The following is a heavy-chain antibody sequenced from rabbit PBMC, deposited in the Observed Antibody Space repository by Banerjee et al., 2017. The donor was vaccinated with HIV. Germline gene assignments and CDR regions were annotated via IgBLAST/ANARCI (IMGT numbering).Heavy chain of an antibody. Sequence: QEQLVESGGGLVQPEGSLTLTCKASGFSFSDRDVMCWVRQAPGKGLEWIGCIYTGSGGITYYANWAKGRFTISKTSSTTVTLQMTSLTAADTATYFCARGYDGYGGLHLWGPGTLVTVS. CDR3: ARGYDGYGGLHL. CDR1: GFSFSDRDV. CDR2: IYTGSGGIT. J-gene: IGHJ4*01. V-gene: IGHV1S45*01. D-gene: IGHD2-1*01.